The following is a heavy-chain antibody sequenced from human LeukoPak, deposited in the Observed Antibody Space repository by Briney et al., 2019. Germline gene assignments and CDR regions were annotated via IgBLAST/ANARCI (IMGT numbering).Heavy chain of an antibody. D-gene: IGHD2-21*01. CDR2: ISSSSSYI. V-gene: IGHV3-21*01. CDR3: ARDCGGDCYFGY. CDR1: GFTFSCYS. J-gene: IGHJ4*02. Sequence: GGSLRLSCAASGFTFSCYSMNWVRQAPGKGLEWVSSISSSSSYIYYADSVKGRFTISRDNAKNSLYLQMNSLRAEDTAVYYCARDCGGDCYFGYWGQGTLVTVSS.